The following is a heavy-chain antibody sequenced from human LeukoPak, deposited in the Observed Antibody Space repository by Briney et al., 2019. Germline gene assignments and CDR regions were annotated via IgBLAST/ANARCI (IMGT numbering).Heavy chain of an antibody. CDR3: ARKRSPYYYDSSGSDEFDY. Sequence: GASVKVSCKASGYTFTSYYMHWVRQAPGQGLEWMGGIIPIFGTANYAQKFQGRVTITADESTSTAYMELSSLRSEDTAVYYCARKRSPYYYDSSGSDEFDYWGQGTLVTVSS. V-gene: IGHV1-69*13. CDR1: GYTFTSYY. J-gene: IGHJ4*02. CDR2: IIPIFGTA. D-gene: IGHD3-22*01.